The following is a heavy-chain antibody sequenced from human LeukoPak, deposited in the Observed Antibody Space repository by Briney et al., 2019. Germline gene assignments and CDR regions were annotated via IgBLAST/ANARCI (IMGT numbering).Heavy chain of an antibody. V-gene: IGHV4-59*08. D-gene: IGHD2-2*01. CDR2: IYYSGST. J-gene: IGHJ5*02. CDR3: ARTLYCSSTSCYAFWFDP. CDR1: GGFISSYY. Sequence: PSETLSLTCTVSGGFISSYYWSWIRQPPGKGLEWIGYIYYSGSTNYNPSLKSRVTISVDTSKNQFSLKLSSVTAADTAVYYCARTLYCSSTSCYAFWFDPWGQGTLVTVSS.